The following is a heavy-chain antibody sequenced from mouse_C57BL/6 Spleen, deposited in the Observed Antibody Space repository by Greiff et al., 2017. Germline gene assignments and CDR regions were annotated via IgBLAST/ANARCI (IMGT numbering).Heavy chain of an antibody. D-gene: IGHD4-1*02. J-gene: IGHJ4*01. CDR2: IRNKANGYTT. CDR3: ARSTGMDY. V-gene: IGHV7-3*01. CDR1: GFTFTDYY. Sequence: EVNVVESGGGLVQPGGSLSLSCAASGFTFTDYYMSWVRQPPGKALEWLGFIRNKANGYTTEYSASVKGRFTISRDNSQSILYLQMNALRAEDSATYCCARSTGMDYWGQGTSVTVSS.